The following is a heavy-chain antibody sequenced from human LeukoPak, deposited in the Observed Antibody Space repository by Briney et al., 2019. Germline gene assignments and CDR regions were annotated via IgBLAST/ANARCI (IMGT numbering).Heavy chain of an antibody. CDR1: GLTFRSYA. J-gene: IGHJ5*02. Sequence: GGSLRLFRGVCGLTFRSYAMRWVRQAPGKGLAWVSAISGSGCSTYFADSAKERFTISSNNAKNSLHLQMNSLSRGDNAVYYCARGSESYSFNRLGFDPCGQGTLVTVSS. CDR3: ARGSESYSFNRLGFDP. D-gene: IGHD1-26*01. CDR2: ISGSGCST. V-gene: IGHV3-23*01.